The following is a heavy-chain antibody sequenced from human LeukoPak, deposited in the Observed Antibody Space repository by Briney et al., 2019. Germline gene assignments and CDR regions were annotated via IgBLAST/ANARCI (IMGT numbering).Heavy chain of an antibody. CDR2: IRYDGSNK. V-gene: IGHV3-30*02. D-gene: IGHD3-3*01. CDR1: GFTFSSYG. Sequence: PGGSLRLSCAASGFTFSSYGMHWVRQAPGKGLEWVAFIRYDGSNKYYVDSVKGRFTISRDNSKNTLYLQMNSLRAEDTAVYYCAKDRNTIFGVVTTFDYWGQGTLVTVSS. CDR3: AKDRNTIFGVVTTFDY. J-gene: IGHJ4*02.